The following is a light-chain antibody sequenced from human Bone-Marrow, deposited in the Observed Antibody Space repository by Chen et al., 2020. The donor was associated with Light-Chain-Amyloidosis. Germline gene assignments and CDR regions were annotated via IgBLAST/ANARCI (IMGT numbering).Light chain of an antibody. Sequence: EIVLTQSPGTLSLSPGEGANLSCRASQTISSNYLTLYQQKFGQAPRLLIYGSSSRATGIPDRFTGGGSGTDFTLTINRLEPEDFAMYYCQQYGTSPLTFGGGTKVEIK. CDR2: GSS. J-gene: IGKJ4*01. V-gene: IGKV3-20*01. CDR1: QTISSNY. CDR3: QQYGTSPLT.